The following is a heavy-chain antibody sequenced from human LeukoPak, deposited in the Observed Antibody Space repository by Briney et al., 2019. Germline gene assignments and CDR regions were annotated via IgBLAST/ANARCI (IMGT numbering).Heavy chain of an antibody. CDR1: GFTFSSYA. D-gene: IGHD3-16*02. CDR2: ISYDGSNK. Sequence: PGRSLRLSCAASGFTFSSYAMHWVRQAPGKGLEWVAVISYDGSNKYYADSVKGRFTISRGNSKNTLYLQMNSLRAEDTAVYYCAREYDYVWGSYRYHYYYYGMDVWGQGTTVTVSS. CDR3: AREYDYVWGSYRYHYYYYGMDV. V-gene: IGHV3-30-3*01. J-gene: IGHJ6*02.